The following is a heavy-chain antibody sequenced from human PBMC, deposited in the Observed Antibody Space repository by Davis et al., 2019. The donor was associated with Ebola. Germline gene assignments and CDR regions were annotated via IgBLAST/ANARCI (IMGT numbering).Heavy chain of an antibody. V-gene: IGHV4-59*12. D-gene: IGHD6-13*01. J-gene: IGHJ6*04. Sequence: MPSETLSLTCTVSGGSISSYYWSWIRQPPGKGLEWIGYIYYSGSTNYNPSLKSRVTISVDTSKNQFSLKLSSVTAADTAVYYCARGSGGSSWPLYYYYGMDVWGKGTTVTVSS. CDR1: GGSISSYY. CDR2: IYYSGST. CDR3: ARGSGGSSWPLYYYYGMDV.